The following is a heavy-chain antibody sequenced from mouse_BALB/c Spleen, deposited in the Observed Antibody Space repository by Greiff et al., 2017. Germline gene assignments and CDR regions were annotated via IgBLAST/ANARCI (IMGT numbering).Heavy chain of an antibody. CDR3: ANYDYDGAWFAY. CDR2: IWAGGST. D-gene: IGHD2-4*01. CDR1: GFSLTSYG. V-gene: IGHV2-9*02. J-gene: IGHJ3*01. Sequence: VQVVESGPGLVAPSQSLSITCTVSGFSLTSYGVHWVRQPPGKGLEWLGVIWAGGSTNYNSALMSRLSISKDNSKSQVFLKMNSLQTDDTAMYYCANYDYDGAWFAYWGQGTLVTVSA.